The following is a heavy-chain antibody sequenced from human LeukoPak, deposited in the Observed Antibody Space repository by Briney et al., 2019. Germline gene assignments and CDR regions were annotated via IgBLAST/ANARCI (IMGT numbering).Heavy chain of an antibody. D-gene: IGHD2-15*01. CDR3: ARERKLGYCSGGSCRVFDY. CDR1: GYTFTGYY. Sequence: ASVKVSCKASGYTFTGYYMHWVRQAPGQGLEWMGRINPNSGGTNYAQKFQGRVTMTRDTSISTAYMELSRLRSDDTGVYYCARERKLGYCSGGSCRVFDYWGQGTLVTVSS. CDR2: INPNSGGT. J-gene: IGHJ4*02. V-gene: IGHV1-2*05.